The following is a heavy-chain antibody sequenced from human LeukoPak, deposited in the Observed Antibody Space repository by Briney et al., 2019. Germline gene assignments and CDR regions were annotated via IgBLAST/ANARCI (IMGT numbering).Heavy chain of an antibody. CDR1: GGSINNYY. D-gene: IGHD3-10*01. CDR3: ARGDPMVRGVIDY. Sequence: SETLSLTCTVSGGSINNYYWSWIRQPPGKGLEWIGYVYYSGDTNYNPSLKSRVTMLVDTSKSQFSLKLTSVTAADTAVYYCARGDPMVRGVIDYWGQGTLVTVSS. J-gene: IGHJ4*02. V-gene: IGHV4-59*01. CDR2: VYYSGDT.